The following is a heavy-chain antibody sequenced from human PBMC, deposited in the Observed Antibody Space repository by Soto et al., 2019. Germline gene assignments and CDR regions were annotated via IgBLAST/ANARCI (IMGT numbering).Heavy chain of an antibody. V-gene: IGHV3-21*01. J-gene: IGHJ6*02. CDR1: GFTFSSYS. Sequence: GSLRLSCAASGFTFSSYSMNWVRQAPGKGLEWVSSISSSSSYIYYADSVKGRFTISRDNAKNSLYLQMNSLRAEDTAVYYCARDIHCSSTSCYGDYYGMDVWGQGTTVTVAS. D-gene: IGHD2-2*01. CDR2: ISSSSSYI. CDR3: ARDIHCSSTSCYGDYYGMDV.